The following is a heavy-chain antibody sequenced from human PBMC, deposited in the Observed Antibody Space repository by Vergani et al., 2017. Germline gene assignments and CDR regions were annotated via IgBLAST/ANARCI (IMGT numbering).Heavy chain of an antibody. V-gene: IGHV2-26*04. CDR1: GFPLSNARMG. Sequence: QVTLKESGPVLVKPTETLTLPCTVSGFPLSNARMGVSWIRQPPGQAVEWLANIFSNDEKSYSTSLKSRLTISKDTSKIRVVLTMTNMDPVDTATYYCAWISYYYDSSGYFAFDYWGQGTLVTVSS. D-gene: IGHD3-22*01. J-gene: IGHJ4*02. CDR3: AWISYYYDSSGYFAFDY. CDR2: IFSNDEK.